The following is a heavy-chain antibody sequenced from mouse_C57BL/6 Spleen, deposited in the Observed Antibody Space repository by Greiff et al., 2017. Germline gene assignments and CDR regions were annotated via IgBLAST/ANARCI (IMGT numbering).Heavy chain of an antibody. CDR2: IRNKANGYTT. J-gene: IGHJ4*01. D-gene: IGHD2-1*01. V-gene: IGHV7-3*01. CDR3: ARYIRNSGAMDY. CDR1: GFTFTDYY. Sequence: EVKLVESGGGLVQPGGSLSLSCAASGFTFTDYYMSWVRQPPGKALEWLGFIRNKANGYTTEYSASVKGRFTISRDNSQSILYLQMNALRAEDSATYYCARYIRNSGAMDYWGQGTSVTVSS.